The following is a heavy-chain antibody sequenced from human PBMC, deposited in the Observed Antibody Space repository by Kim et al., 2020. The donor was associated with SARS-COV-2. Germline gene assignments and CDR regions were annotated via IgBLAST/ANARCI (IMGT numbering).Heavy chain of an antibody. CDR2: INHSGST. CDR3: ARGRSSSWRWFDP. J-gene: IGHJ5*02. CDR1: GGSFSGYY. V-gene: IGHV4-34*01. Sequence: SETLSLTCAVYGGSFSGYYWSWIRQPPGKGLEWIGEINHSGSTNYNPSLKSRVTISVDTSKNQFSLKLSSVTAADTAVYYCARGRSSSWRWFDPWGQGTLVTVSS. D-gene: IGHD6-13*01.